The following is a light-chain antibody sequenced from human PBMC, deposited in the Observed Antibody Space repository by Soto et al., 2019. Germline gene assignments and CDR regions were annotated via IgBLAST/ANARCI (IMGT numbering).Light chain of an antibody. CDR1: NIGGRS. J-gene: IGLJ3*02. V-gene: IGLV3-21*02. Sequence: SYELTQPPSVSVAPGQTARITCGGSNIGGRSVHWYQQKPGQAPILDVYDDRDRPSGIPERFSGSNSGNTATLTISRVEVGDEADYYCQVWDSSSDHWVFGGGTKLTVL. CDR3: QVWDSSSDHWV. CDR2: DDR.